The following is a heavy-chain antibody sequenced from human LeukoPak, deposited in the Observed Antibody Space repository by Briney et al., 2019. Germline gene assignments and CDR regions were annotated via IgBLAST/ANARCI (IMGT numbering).Heavy chain of an antibody. CDR2: IYENDEK. J-gene: IGHJ3*01. CDR1: GFSLSTGGVG. V-gene: IGHV2-5*01. D-gene: IGHD2-15*01. CDR3: AHRHRGVASDV. Sequence: SGPTLVNPTQTLTLTCTFSGFSLSTGGVGVGWIRQPPGEALEWLGVIYENDEKLYSSSLQNRLNITKDTSKNQVVLTMANMDPVDTATYYCAHRHRGVASDVWGQGTMVTVSS.